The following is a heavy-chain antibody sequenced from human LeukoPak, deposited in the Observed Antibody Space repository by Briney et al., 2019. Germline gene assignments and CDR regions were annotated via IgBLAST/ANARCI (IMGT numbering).Heavy chain of an antibody. CDR2: IHPSGIF. CDR3: ARGRDRSKAGDH. V-gene: IGHV4-34*01. J-gene: IGHJ4*02. Sequence: SETLSLTCAVYGGSFDDYYCSWLREPPGKGLEWIGEIHPSGIFYYNSSLLSRVTISIDTSKSQFSLRLTSVTAADTAFYYCARGRDRSKAGDHWGQGSLVTVSS. D-gene: IGHD5-24*01. CDR1: GGSFDDYY.